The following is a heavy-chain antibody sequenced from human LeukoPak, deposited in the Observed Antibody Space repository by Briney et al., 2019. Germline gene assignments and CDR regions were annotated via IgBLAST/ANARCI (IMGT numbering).Heavy chain of an antibody. V-gene: IGHV3-23*01. CDR2: ISGSGDST. D-gene: IGHD3-3*01. CDR3: AKDGYYDFWSGLGWYYYMDV. J-gene: IGHJ6*03. CDR1: GFIFSSSA. Sequence: GGSLRLSCAASGFIFSSSAMSWVRQAPGKGLEWVSAISGSGDSTYYADSVKGRFTISRDNSKNTLYLQMNSPRAEDTAVYYCAKDGYYDFWSGLGWYYYMDVWGKGTTVTVSS.